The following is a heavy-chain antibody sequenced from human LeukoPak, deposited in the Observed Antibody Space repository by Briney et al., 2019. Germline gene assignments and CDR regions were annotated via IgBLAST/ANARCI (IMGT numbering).Heavy chain of an antibody. Sequence: GGSLRLSCAASGFTFSSYGMHWVRQAPGKGLEWVAVISYDGSNKYYADSVKGRFTISRDNSKNTPYLQMNSLRAEDTAVYYCAKDKDSQWLGWFDPWGQGTLVTVSS. CDR1: GFTFSSYG. V-gene: IGHV3-30*18. CDR2: ISYDGSNK. CDR3: AKDKDSQWLGWFDP. D-gene: IGHD6-19*01. J-gene: IGHJ5*02.